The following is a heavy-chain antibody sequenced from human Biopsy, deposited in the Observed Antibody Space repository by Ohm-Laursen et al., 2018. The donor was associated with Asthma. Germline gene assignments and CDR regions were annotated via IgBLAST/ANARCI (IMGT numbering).Heavy chain of an antibody. Sequence: ASVTVSCKSSRYTFTSYDINLARQATGQGLEWMGWMNPNSGNTGYPQNLQGRYTMTRDTSISTAYMELSSLRSEDTAVYYCTRWSLRVRDTPNDYWGQGTLVTVSS. CDR1: RYTFTSYD. CDR3: TRWSLRVRDTPNDY. J-gene: IGHJ4*02. V-gene: IGHV1-8*01. CDR2: MNPNSGNT. D-gene: IGHD3-16*01.